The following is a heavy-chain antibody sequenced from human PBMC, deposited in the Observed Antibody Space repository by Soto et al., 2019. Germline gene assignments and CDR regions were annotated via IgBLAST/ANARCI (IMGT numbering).Heavy chain of an antibody. D-gene: IGHD1-26*01. CDR2: IKQDGSEK. V-gene: IGHV3-7*01. CDR1: GFTFSTYW. CDR3: ARPLTTGWELHINVY. Sequence: GGSLRLSCVASGFTFSTYWMSWVRQAPGKGLEWVANIKQDGSEKYYVDSVKGRFTISRDNAKNSLYLQMNSLRAEDTAIYYCARPLTTGWELHINVYWGQGTLVTVSS. J-gene: IGHJ4*02.